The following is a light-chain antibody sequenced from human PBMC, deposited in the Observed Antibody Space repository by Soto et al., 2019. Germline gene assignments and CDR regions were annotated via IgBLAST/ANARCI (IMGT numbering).Light chain of an antibody. CDR2: GAS. V-gene: IGKV3-15*01. Sequence: EIVMTQSPATLSVSPGERATLSCRASQSVSSNLAWYQQKPGQAPRLLIYGASTRATSIPARFSGSGSGTEFTLTISSLQSEDVAVYYCQQYNNCPPWKFGQGTKVEIK. J-gene: IGKJ1*01. CDR3: QQYNNCPPWK. CDR1: QSVSSN.